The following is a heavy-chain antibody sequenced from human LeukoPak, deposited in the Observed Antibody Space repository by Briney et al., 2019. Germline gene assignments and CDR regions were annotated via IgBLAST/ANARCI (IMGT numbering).Heavy chain of an antibody. J-gene: IGHJ4*02. CDR1: GFTFSSYS. Sequence: GGSLRLSCAASGFTFSSYSMNWVRQAPGKGLEWVSSISSSSSYIYYADSVKGRFTISRDNAKNSLYLQMNGLRAEDTAVYYCARVGVAVAGTGVDYWGQGTLVTVSS. D-gene: IGHD6-19*01. V-gene: IGHV3-21*01. CDR3: ARVGVAVAGTGVDY. CDR2: ISSSSSYI.